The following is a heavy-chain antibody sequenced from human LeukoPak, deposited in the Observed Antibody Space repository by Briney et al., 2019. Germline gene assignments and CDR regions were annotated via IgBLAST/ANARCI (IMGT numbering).Heavy chain of an antibody. CDR1: GGSFSGYY. CDR3: ARGRRKHFTYWYFDL. J-gene: IGHJ2*01. D-gene: IGHD2/OR15-2a*01. CDR2: INHSGST. Sequence: SETLSLTCAVYGGSFSGYYWSWIRQPPGKGLEWIGEINHSGSTNYNPSLKSRVTISVDTSKNQFSLKLSSVTAADTAVYYCARGRRKHFTYWYFDLWGRGTLVTVSS. V-gene: IGHV4-34*01.